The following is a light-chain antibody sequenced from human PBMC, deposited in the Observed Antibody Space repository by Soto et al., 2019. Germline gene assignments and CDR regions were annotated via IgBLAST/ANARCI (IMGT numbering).Light chain of an antibody. J-gene: IGKJ1*01. CDR1: QSVLYSSNNKNY. CDR3: QQYYDAPQN. V-gene: IGKV4-1*01. Sequence: DIVMTQSPDSLAVSLGERATINCKSSQSVLYSSNNKNYLAWYHQKPGQPPKLLIYWASTRESGVPDRFSGSGSGTDFTLTISSLQAEDVAVYYCQQYYDAPQNFGQGTKVEIK. CDR2: WAS.